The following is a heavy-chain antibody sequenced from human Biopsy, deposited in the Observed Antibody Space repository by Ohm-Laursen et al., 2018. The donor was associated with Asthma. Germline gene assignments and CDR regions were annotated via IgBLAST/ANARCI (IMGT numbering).Heavy chain of an antibody. J-gene: IGHJ3*02. Sequence: SLRLSCTASGFTVSNNGMSWVRQPPGKGLEWVSGIYSGGDTFHADSVKGRVAISRDVSKNTLSLQMNSLKAEDTAVYYCSRAYGGNFFSGAFDIWGQGTMVTVSS. V-gene: IGHV3-53*01. CDR2: IYSGGDT. CDR1: GFTVSNNG. D-gene: IGHD4-23*01. CDR3: SRAYGGNFFSGAFDI.